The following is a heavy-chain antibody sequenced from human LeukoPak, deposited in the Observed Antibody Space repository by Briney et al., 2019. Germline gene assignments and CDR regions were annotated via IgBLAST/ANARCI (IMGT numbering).Heavy chain of an antibody. CDR3: AGRRWFIAARPSDY. Sequence: SETLSLTCAVYGGSFSGYYWSWIRQPPGKGLEWIGEINHSGSTNYNPSLKSRVTISVDTSKNQFSLKLSSVTAADTAVYYCAGRRWFIAARPSDYWGQGTLVTVSS. CDR2: INHSGST. CDR1: GGSFSGYY. D-gene: IGHD6-6*01. J-gene: IGHJ4*02. V-gene: IGHV4-34*01.